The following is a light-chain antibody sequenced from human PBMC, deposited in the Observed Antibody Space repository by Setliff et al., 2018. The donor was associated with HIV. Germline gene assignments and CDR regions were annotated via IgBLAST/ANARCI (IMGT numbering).Light chain of an antibody. CDR1: TSNIGAGYD. V-gene: IGLV1-40*01. CDR2: RNT. Sequence: QSVLTQPPSVSGAPGQRVTIPCTGSTSNIGAGYDVHWYQQVPGTAPKLLIYRNTNRPSGVPDRLSGSKSGASASLAIAGLQAEDEADYYCQSYDSMLSGYVFGTGTKVTV. CDR3: QSYDSMLSGYV. J-gene: IGLJ1*01.